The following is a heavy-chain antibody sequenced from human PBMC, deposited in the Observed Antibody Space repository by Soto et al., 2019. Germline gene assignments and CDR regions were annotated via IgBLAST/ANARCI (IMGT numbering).Heavy chain of an antibody. D-gene: IGHD6-13*01. CDR2: IWHDGTHI. J-gene: IGHJ4*01. CDR3: AKMYGSRRSFAY. V-gene: IGHV3-33*06. Sequence: GGSLRLSCVTSGFTFSSYAMNWVRQAPGKGLEWVAVIWHDGTHIYYADSMKGRFTISRDNSKNTRYLQMNSLRADDTAVYYCAKMYGSRRSFAYWGHGIPLTLS. CDR1: GFTFSSYA.